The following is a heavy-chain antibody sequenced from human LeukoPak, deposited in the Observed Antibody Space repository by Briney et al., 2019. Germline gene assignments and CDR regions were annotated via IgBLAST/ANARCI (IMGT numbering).Heavy chain of an antibody. V-gene: IGHV1-8*02. D-gene: IGHD6-13*01. CDR1: GYTFTNYH. CDR2: INPDTGDK. CDR3: AKVEAAAGTLAHFDY. Sequence: ASVKVSCKASGYTFTNYHINWVRQASGQGREWMTWINPDTGDKGYARKFQDRVTMTTDTSTSTAYMELRSLRSDDTAVYYCAKVEAAAGTLAHFDYWGQGTLVTVSS. J-gene: IGHJ4*02.